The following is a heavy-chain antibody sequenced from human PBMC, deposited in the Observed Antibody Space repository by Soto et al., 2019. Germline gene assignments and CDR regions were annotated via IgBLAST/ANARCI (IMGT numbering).Heavy chain of an antibody. CDR3: ASYYSSSWQYYYYGMDV. J-gene: IGHJ6*02. D-gene: IGHD6-13*01. V-gene: IGHV4-4*02. CDR2: IYHSGST. CDR1: GGSISSSNW. Sequence: QVQLQESGPGLVKPSGTLSLTCAVSGGSISSSNWWSWVRQPPGKGLEWIGEIYHSGSTNYNPSLMSRVTISVDKSKNQFSLKLSSVTAADTAVYYCASYYSSSWQYYYYGMDVWGQGTTVTVSS.